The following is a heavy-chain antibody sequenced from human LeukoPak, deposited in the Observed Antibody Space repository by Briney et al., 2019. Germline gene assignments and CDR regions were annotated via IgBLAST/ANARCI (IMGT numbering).Heavy chain of an antibody. Sequence: NPSETLSLTCAVYGGSFSGYYWSWIRQPPGKGLEWIGEINHSGRTNYNPSLKSRVTISVDTSKNQFSLKLSSVTAADTAVYYCATPRLRTMIIKNWGQGTLVTVSS. CDR3: ATPRLRTMIIKN. CDR2: INHSGRT. D-gene: IGHD3-22*01. J-gene: IGHJ4*02. V-gene: IGHV4-34*01. CDR1: GGSFSGYY.